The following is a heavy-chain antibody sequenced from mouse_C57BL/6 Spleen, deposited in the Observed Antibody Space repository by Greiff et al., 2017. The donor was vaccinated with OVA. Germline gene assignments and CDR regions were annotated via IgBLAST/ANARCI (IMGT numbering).Heavy chain of an antibody. V-gene: IGHV5-6*01. D-gene: IGHD1-1*01. CDR1: GFTFSSYG. J-gene: IGHJ3*01. Sequence: EVKVVESGGDLVKPGGSLKLSCAASGFTFSSYGMSWVRQTPDKRLEWVATISSGGSYPYYPDSVKGRFTLSRDNAKNTLYLQMSRLKSEDTDMNYSARHNYGSSYKEFAYWGQGTLVTVSA. CDR3: ARHNYGSSYKEFAY. CDR2: ISSGGSYP.